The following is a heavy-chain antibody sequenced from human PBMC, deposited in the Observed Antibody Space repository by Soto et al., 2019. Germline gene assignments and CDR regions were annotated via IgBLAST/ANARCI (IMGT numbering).Heavy chain of an antibody. J-gene: IGHJ3*02. CDR2: IWYDGSNK. V-gene: IGHV3-33*01. CDR3: ARGPGYDYIWGSYRQEWGFGAFDI. D-gene: IGHD3-16*02. CDR1: GFTFSSYG. Sequence: QVQLVESGGGVVQPGRSLRLSCAASGFTFSSYGMHWVRQAPGKGLEWVAVIWYDGSNKYYADSVKGRFTISRDNSKNTLYLQMNSLRAEDTAVYYCARGPGYDYIWGSYRQEWGFGAFDIWGQGTMVTVSS.